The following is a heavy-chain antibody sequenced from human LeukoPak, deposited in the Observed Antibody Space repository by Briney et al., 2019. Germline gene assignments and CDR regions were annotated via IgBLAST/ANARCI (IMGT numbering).Heavy chain of an antibody. J-gene: IGHJ4*02. D-gene: IGHD3-22*01. CDR2: IYTGGTT. CDR1: GFTVSSTY. V-gene: IGHV3-53*01. CDR3: AGHQRDSSAYYYMDY. Sequence: GGSLRLSCAASGFTVSSTYMSWVRQAPGKGLEWVSIIYTGGTTHHADSVEGRFTISRDISKNTLYLQMNSLRAEDTAVYYCAGHQRDSSAYYYMDYWGQGTLVTVSS.